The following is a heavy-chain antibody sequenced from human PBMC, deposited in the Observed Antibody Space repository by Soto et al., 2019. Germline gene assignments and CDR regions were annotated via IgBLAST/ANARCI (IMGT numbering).Heavy chain of an antibody. CDR2: IYYSGST. D-gene: IGHD3-3*01. CDR1: GGSISSHY. V-gene: IGHV4-59*11. J-gene: IGHJ6*02. CDR3: ARVVIFGVVGMDV. Sequence: PSETLSLTCTVSGGSISSHYWSWIRQPPGKGLEWIGYIYYSGSTNYNPSLKSRVTISVDTSKNQFSLKLSSVTAADTAVYYCARVVIFGVVGMDVWGQGTTVTVSS.